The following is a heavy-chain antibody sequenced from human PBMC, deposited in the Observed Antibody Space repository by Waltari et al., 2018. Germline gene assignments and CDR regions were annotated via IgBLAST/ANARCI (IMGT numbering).Heavy chain of an antibody. CDR1: GYTFTGYY. Sequence: QVQLVQSGAEVKKPGASVKVSCKASGYTFTGYYMHWVRQAPGQGLEWMGWINPNSGGTNYAQKFQGRVTISVDTSKNQFSLKLSSVTAADTAVYYCARGFSGYPLYWYFDLWGRGTLVTVSS. J-gene: IGHJ2*01. CDR3: ARGFSGYPLYWYFDL. CDR2: INPNSGGT. D-gene: IGHD3-22*01. V-gene: IGHV1-2*02.